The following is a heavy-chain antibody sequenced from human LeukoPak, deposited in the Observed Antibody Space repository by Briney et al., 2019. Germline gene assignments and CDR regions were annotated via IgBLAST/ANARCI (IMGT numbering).Heavy chain of an antibody. D-gene: IGHD3-22*01. CDR3: AKGAEEGVVITSVYYYYMDV. Sequence: GGSLRLSCAASGFSFSSFSMNWVRQAPGKGLEWVSYISGGSSFTYYVDSVQGRFTISRDNSKNTLYLQMNSLRVEDTAVYYCAKGAEEGVVITSVYYYYMDVWGKGTTVTISS. V-gene: IGHV3-21*04. CDR2: ISGGSSFT. CDR1: GFSFSSFS. J-gene: IGHJ6*03.